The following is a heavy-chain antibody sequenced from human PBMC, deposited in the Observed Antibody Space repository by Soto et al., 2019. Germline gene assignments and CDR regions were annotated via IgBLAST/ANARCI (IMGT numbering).Heavy chain of an antibody. CDR1: GDSIRSSTYY. D-gene: IGHD3-22*01. CDR2: MFYSGNT. V-gene: IGHV4-39*01. Sequence: SETLSLTCTVSGDSIRSSTYYWGWIRQPPGKGLEWIGSMFYSGNTYYNPSLKSRVTLSIDTSKNQFSLKLNSVTAADTAVYYCVSPEGYYDSSGYTLDSWGQGTLVTSPQ. CDR3: VSPEGYYDSSGYTLDS. J-gene: IGHJ4*02.